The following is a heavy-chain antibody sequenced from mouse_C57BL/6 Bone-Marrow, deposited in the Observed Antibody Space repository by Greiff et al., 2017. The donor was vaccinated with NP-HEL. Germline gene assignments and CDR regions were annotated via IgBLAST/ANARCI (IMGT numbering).Heavy chain of an antibody. V-gene: IGHV8-12*01. J-gene: IGHJ1*03. CDR3: ARRACWGDWYFDV. CDR1: GFSLSTSGMG. CDR2: IYWDDDK. Sequence: QVTLKESGPGILQSSQTLSLTCSFSGFSLSTSGMGVIWLRPPSVLGLVWLAHIYWDDDKRYNPSLKSRLTISKDTSRNQVFLKITSVDTADTATYYCARRACWGDWYFDVWGTGTTVTVSS.